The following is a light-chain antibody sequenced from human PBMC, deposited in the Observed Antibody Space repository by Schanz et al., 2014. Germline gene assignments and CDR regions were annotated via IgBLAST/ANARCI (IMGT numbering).Light chain of an antibody. CDR3: QQYNTWPPKYT. V-gene: IGKV3-15*01. CDR1: QSVSSS. CDR2: GAS. Sequence: EIVLTQSPGTLSLSPGERATLSCGASQSVSSSLAWYQQKPGQAPRLLIYGASTRATGIPARFSGTGSVTDFTLTISRLEPEDFAIYYCQQYNTWPPKYTFGQGTKLESK. J-gene: IGKJ2*01.